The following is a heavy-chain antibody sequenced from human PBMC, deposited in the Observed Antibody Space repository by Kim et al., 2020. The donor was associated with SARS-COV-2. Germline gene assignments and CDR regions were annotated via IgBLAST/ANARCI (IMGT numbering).Heavy chain of an antibody. CDR2: IYHSGTT. J-gene: IGHJ5*02. CDR1: GGSFSGYY. Sequence: SETLSLTCAVYGGSFSGYYWSWIRQPPGKGLEWIGEIYHSGTTKYNPSLKSRVTISLDTAKNQFSLKLRSVTAADTAVYFCARSLYHAPRSFLVRFDPWG. D-gene: IGHD6-13*01. V-gene: IGHV4-34*01. CDR3: ARSLYHAPRSFLVRFDP.